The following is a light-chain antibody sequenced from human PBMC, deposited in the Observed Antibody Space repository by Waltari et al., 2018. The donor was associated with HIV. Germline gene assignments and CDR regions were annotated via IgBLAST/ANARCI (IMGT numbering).Light chain of an antibody. Sequence: DIQMTQSPSSLSASVGDRVTITCRASQSISSYLNWYQQKPGKAPKLLIYAASSLQSGVPSRFSGSGSGTDCTLTISSLQPEDFATYYCQQSYSTPPVTFGQGTKVEIK. CDR2: AAS. V-gene: IGKV1-39*01. J-gene: IGKJ1*01. CDR3: QQSYSTPPVT. CDR1: QSISSY.